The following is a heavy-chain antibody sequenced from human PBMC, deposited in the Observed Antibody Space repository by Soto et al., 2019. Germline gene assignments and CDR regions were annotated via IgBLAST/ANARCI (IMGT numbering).Heavy chain of an antibody. J-gene: IGHJ4*02. Sequence: PGGSLRLSCAASGFTFSSYAMSWVRQAPGKGLEWVSAISGSGGSTYYADSVKGRFTISRDNSKNTLYLQMNSLRAEDTAVYYCATDILTGYYPPPMPYYFDYWGQGTLVTVSS. CDR2: ISGSGGST. D-gene: IGHD3-9*01. CDR1: GFTFSSYA. CDR3: ATDILTGYYPPPMPYYFDY. V-gene: IGHV3-23*01.